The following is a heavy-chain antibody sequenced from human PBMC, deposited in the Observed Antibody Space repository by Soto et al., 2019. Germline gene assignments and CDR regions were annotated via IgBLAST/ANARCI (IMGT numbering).Heavy chain of an antibody. Sequence: PGGSLRLSCAASGFTFSSYGMHWVRQAPGKGLEWVAVISYDGSNKYYADSVKGRFTISRDNSKNTLYLQMNSLRAEDTAVYYCAKDCGRSFGVVTYYYYGMDVWGQGTTVTVSS. CDR2: ISYDGSNK. CDR3: AKDCGRSFGVVTYYYYGMDV. J-gene: IGHJ6*02. D-gene: IGHD3-3*01. V-gene: IGHV3-30*18. CDR1: GFTFSSYG.